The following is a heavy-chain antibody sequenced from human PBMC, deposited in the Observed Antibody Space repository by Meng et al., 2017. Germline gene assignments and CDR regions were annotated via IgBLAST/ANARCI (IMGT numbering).Heavy chain of an antibody. Sequence: QVQRVEAGAEVKKPGAEVKVSCKPSGYNFPNYYIHWVRRAPGQGLEWMGRINPKSGDTHYAQKFQARVTMTGDTSISTAYMELSGLRSDDTAMYYCARDEDISAAGKLFGDYWGQGTLVTVSS. CDR2: INPKSGDT. V-gene: IGHV1-2*06. J-gene: IGHJ4*02. CDR1: GYNFPNYY. D-gene: IGHD6-25*01. CDR3: ARDEDISAAGKLFGDY.